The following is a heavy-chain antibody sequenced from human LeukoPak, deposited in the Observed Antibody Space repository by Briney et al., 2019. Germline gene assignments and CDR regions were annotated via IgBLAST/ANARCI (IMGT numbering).Heavy chain of an antibody. D-gene: IGHD4-23*01. CDR1: GFTFSSYT. V-gene: IGHV3-64*01. J-gene: IGHJ3*02. Sequence: GGSLRLSCAASGFTFSSYTMYWVRQAPGKGLEYVSAISSNGGSTYYANSVKGRFTISRDNSKNTLYLQMGSLRGEDMAVYYCATGGASVFLDAFDIWGQGTMVTVSS. CDR3: ATGGASVFLDAFDI. CDR2: ISSNGGST.